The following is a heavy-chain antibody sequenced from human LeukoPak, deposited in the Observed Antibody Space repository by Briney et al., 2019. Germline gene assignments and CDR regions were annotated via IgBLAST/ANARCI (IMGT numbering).Heavy chain of an antibody. J-gene: IGHJ4*02. V-gene: IGHV3-48*03. CDR3: AKDRIYADGLWDFDY. Sequence: GGSLRLSCAASGFTFSSYEMNWVRQAPGKGLEWVSYISSSGSSIYYADSVKGRFTISRDNSKNTLYLQMNSLRADDTAVYYCAKDRIYADGLWDFDYWGQGTLVTVSS. CDR1: GFTFSSYE. CDR2: ISSSGSSI. D-gene: IGHD3-10*01.